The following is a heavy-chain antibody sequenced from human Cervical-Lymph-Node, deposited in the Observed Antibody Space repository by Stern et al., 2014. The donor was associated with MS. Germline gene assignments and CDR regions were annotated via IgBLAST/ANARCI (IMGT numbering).Heavy chain of an antibody. CDR2: TSTSVGTI. Sequence: VQLVESGGGLVKPGGSLRLSCAASGFTFRDYYMSWIRQAPGKGLVWVSFTSTSVGTISYTDSVKCRFPISRDNSKNSLHLHMNSLRAEDTAVYYCARGHADYAVAFDIWGQGTMVTVSS. J-gene: IGHJ3*02. D-gene: IGHD4-17*01. CDR3: ARGHADYAVAFDI. V-gene: IGHV3-11*01. CDR1: GFTFRDYY.